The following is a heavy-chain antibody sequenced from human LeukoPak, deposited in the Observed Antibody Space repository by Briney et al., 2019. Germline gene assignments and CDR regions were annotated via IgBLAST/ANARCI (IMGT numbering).Heavy chain of an antibody. Sequence: PSETLSLTCSVSGGSISSSNYYWGWVRQPPGKGLQWIGSIYYSGSTNYNPSLKSRVTISVDTSKNQFSLKLSSVTAADTAVYYCARLSQPYYYDRSGYYLGRIGAFDIWGQGTMVTVSS. CDR1: GGSISSSNYY. V-gene: IGHV4-39*07. J-gene: IGHJ3*02. CDR3: ARLSQPYYYDRSGYYLGRIGAFDI. D-gene: IGHD3-22*01. CDR2: IYYSGST.